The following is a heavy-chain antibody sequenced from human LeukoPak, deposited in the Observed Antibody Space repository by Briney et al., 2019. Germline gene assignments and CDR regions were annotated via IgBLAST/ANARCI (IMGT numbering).Heavy chain of an antibody. D-gene: IGHD3-22*01. CDR3: ARETYDSSVHPRYGGYSFDY. J-gene: IGHJ4*02. V-gene: IGHV3-9*03. CDR1: GFSFDDYA. CDR2: MSWNSGSI. Sequence: GGSLRLSWAPAGFSFDDYAMHWVRQAPGEGMGLVAGMSWNSGSIGYADSVKGRFTISRDNAKNSLYLQMNSLRAEDMALYYCARETYDSSVHPRYGGYSFDYWGQGTLVTVSS.